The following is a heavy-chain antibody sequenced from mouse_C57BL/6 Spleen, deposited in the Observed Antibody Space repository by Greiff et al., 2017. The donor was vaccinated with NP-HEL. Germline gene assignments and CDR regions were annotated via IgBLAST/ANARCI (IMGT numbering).Heavy chain of an antibody. Sequence: QVQLKQSGAELVKPGASVKISCKASGYAFSSYWMNWVKQRPGKGLEWIGQIYPGDGDTNYNGKFKGKATLTADKSSSTAYMQLSSLTSEDSAVYFCASLYYGNHVPFAYWGQGTLVTVSA. CDR2: IYPGDGDT. V-gene: IGHV1-80*01. CDR1: GYAFSSYW. CDR3: ASLYYGNHVPFAY. J-gene: IGHJ3*01. D-gene: IGHD2-1*01.